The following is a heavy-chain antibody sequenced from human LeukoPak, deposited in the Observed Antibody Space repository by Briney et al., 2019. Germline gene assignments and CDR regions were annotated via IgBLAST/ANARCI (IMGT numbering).Heavy chain of an antibody. Sequence: GGSLRLSCAASGFSFDDYDMAWLRQAPGKGLEWVSDIDWKGRPTSYADSVKGRFTISRDNAQKSLYLQMDSLRAEDTPLYYCAREVYRIGVGGFDPWGQGTLVIVSS. J-gene: IGHJ5*02. CDR1: GFSFDDYD. D-gene: IGHD6-19*01. V-gene: IGHV3-20*04. CDR2: IDWKGRPT. CDR3: AREVYRIGVGGFDP.